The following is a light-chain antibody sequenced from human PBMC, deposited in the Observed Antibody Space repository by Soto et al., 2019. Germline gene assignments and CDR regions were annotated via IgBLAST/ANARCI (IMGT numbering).Light chain of an antibody. V-gene: IGKV1-33*01. CDR1: QDISDY. CDR2: DAS. Sequence: DIQKTQSPSSLSASVGDRVTITCQASQDISDYLNWYQQKPGRAPKLLVYDASNLETGVPSRFSGSGSGTDFTFTISSLQPEDIATYYCQQYHSLPLTFGGGTKVEI. J-gene: IGKJ4*01. CDR3: QQYHSLPLT.